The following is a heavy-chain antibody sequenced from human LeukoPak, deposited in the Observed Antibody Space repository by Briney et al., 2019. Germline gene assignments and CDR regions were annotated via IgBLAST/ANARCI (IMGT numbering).Heavy chain of an antibody. Sequence: SETLSLTCTVSGGSISSYYWSWIRQPAGKGLEWIGRIYTSGSTNYNPSLKSRVTMSVDTSKNQFSLKLSSVTAADTAVYYCARGRRGSGYDSPFDYWGQGTLVTASS. D-gene: IGHD5-12*01. CDR3: ARGRRGSGYDSPFDY. J-gene: IGHJ4*02. CDR2: IYTSGST. V-gene: IGHV4-4*07. CDR1: GGSISSYY.